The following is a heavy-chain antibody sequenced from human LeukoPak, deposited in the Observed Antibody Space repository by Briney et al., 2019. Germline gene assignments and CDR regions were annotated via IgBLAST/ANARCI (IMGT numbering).Heavy chain of an antibody. CDR1: GGSISSYY. CDR2: IYYSGST. Sequence: KAAETLSLTCTVSGGSISSYYGSWIRQPRGKGLEWIGYIYYSGSTNYNPSRKRRVTISADTSKNQFSLKLNSLTTADTAVYYCTRGAGWLIDYWGQGILVTVSS. J-gene: IGHJ4*02. CDR3: TRGAGWLIDY. V-gene: IGHV4-59*01. D-gene: IGHD3-16*01.